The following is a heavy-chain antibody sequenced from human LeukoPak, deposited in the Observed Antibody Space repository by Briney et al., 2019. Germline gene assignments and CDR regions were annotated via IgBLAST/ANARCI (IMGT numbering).Heavy chain of an antibody. J-gene: IGHJ4*01. CDR3: AKGIYSSGWSYFDY. Sequence: GGSLRLSCAASGFTFSNSAMSWVRQAPGKGLEWVSTLSGSGITTYYADSVKGRFTISRDNSKNTLYLQMNSPRAEDTAVYYCAKGIYSSGWSYFDYWGHGTLSPSPQ. D-gene: IGHD6-19*01. V-gene: IGHV3-23*01. CDR1: GFTFSNSA. CDR2: LSGSGITT.